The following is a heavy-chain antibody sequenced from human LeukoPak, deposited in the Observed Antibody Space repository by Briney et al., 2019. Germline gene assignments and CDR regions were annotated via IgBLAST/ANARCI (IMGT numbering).Heavy chain of an antibody. CDR2: IRSKPQSYAT. V-gene: IGHV3-73*01. J-gene: IGHJ4*02. Sequence: GGSLRLSCAASGFTFSDSAIHWVRQASGKGLEWVGRIRSKPQSYATAYDESLKGRFTISRDGSKNTAYLQMSSLKIEDTAVYYCTRVGPSTVVDYWGQGTQVTDSS. D-gene: IGHD1-26*01. CDR3: TRVGPSTVVDY. CDR1: GFTFSDSA.